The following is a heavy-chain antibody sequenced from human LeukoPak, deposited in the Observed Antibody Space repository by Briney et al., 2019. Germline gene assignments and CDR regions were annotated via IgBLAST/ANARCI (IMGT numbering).Heavy chain of an antibody. CDR1: GGSISSSSYY. CDR3: ARDRLYDYVWGSVDY. D-gene: IGHD3-16*01. Sequence: SETLSLTCTVSGGSISSSSYYWGWIRQPPGKGLEWIGSIYYSGSTYYNPSLKSRVTISVDTSKNQFSLKLSSVTAADTAVYYCARDRLYDYVWGSVDYWGQGTLVTVSS. J-gene: IGHJ4*02. CDR2: IYYSGST. V-gene: IGHV4-39*07.